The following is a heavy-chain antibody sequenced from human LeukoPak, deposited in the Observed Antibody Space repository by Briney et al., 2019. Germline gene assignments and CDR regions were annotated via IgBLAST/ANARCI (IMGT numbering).Heavy chain of an antibody. CDR2: IYYSGST. CDR3: ARSRYSSGWYGNGAFDI. J-gene: IGHJ3*02. D-gene: IGHD6-19*01. CDR1: GGSISSYY. Sequence: SETLSLTCTVSGGSISSYYWSWIRQPPGKGLEWIGYIYYSGSTNYNPSLKSRVTISVDTSKNQFSLKLSSVTAADTAVYYCARSRYSSGWYGNGAFDIWGQGTVVTVSS. V-gene: IGHV4-59*01.